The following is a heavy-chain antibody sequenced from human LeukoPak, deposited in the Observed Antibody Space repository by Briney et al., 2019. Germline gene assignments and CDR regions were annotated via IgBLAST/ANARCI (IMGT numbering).Heavy chain of an antibody. Sequence: PGGSLRLSCVASGFTFSSFGMHWVRQAPGKGLEWVAVIWHDGTQKYYAESVKGRFSISRDDSKNTVYLEMNSLRAEDTAVYYCGREWRTESADYWGQGTLLTVSS. V-gene: IGHV3-33*01. CDR1: GFTFSSFG. CDR2: IWHDGTQK. CDR3: GREWRTESADY. D-gene: IGHD3-3*01. J-gene: IGHJ4*02.